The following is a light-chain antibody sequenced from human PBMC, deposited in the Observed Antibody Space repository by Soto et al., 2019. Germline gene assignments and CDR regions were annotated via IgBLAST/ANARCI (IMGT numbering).Light chain of an antibody. CDR2: AAS. V-gene: IGKV1-27*01. J-gene: IGKJ4*01. CDR3: QKCGIAPFS. CDR1: QSVGTY. Sequence: DIQMTQSPSSLSASVGDRVTITCRASQSVGTYLAWYQQKPGKVPKLLIYAASTLQSGVPSRFSGSGSGTDFTLTISSLQPEDVATYYCQKCGIAPFSFGGGTKVELK.